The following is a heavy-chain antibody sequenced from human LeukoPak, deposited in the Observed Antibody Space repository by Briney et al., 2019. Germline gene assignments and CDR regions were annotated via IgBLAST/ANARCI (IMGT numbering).Heavy chain of an antibody. CDR1: GFTFSRYS. V-gene: IGHV3-21*01. J-gene: IGHJ4*02. CDR3: MSYAGRSDDY. CDR2: ISSSSSYR. Sequence: GGSLRLSCAASGFTFSRYSMNWVRQAPGKGLEWVSSISSSSSYRYYADSVKGRFTISRDNAKNLLHLQMNGLRAEDTAVYYCMSYAGRSDDYWGQGTLVTVSS. D-gene: IGHD3-16*01.